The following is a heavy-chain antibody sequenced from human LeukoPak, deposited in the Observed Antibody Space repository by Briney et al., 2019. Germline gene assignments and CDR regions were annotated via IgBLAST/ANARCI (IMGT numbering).Heavy chain of an antibody. CDR1: GGTFSSYA. CDR2: IIPILGIA. Sequence: ASVKVSCKASGGTFSSYAISWVRQAPGQGLEWMGRIIPILGIANYAQKFQGRVTITADKSTSAAYMELSSLRSEDTAVYYCARGSHYYDYWGQGTLVTVSS. J-gene: IGHJ4*02. V-gene: IGHV1-69*04. D-gene: IGHD1-26*01. CDR3: ARGSHYYDY.